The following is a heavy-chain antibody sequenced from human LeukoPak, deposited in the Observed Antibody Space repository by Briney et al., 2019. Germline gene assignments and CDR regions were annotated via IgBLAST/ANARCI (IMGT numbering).Heavy chain of an antibody. V-gene: IGHV3-30*03. Sequence: GGSLRLSCEASGLTFSSYGMHWFRQAPAKGLDWVAVISYDGSNKYYADSVKGRFTISRDNSKNTLYLQMNSLRAEDTAVYYCSRVVQDVTGADYWGQGTLVIVSS. J-gene: IGHJ4*02. CDR3: SRVVQDVTGADY. CDR1: GLTFSSYG. D-gene: IGHD3-9*01. CDR2: ISYDGSNK.